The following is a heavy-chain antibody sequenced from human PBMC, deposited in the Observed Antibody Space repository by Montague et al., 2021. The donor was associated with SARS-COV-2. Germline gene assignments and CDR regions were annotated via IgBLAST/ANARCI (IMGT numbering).Heavy chain of an antibody. CDR2: IYYSGST. CDR3: ARVGRQQLVRLSGMDV. V-gene: IGHV4-39*07. J-gene: IGHJ6*02. D-gene: IGHD6-13*01. CDR1: GCSISSSSYY. Sequence: SETLSLTCTVSGCSISSSSYYWGWLRQPRGKGLEWIGSIYYSGSTYYKSSLKSRATISVDTSKNQCSLKLSSVTAADTAVYYCARVGRQQLVRLSGMDVWGQGTTVTVSS.